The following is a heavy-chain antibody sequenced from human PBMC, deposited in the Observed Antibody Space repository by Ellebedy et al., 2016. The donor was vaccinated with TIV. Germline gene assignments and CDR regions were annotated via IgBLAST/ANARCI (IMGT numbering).Heavy chain of an antibody. Sequence: SETLSLTXAVSGGSISSSNWWSWVRQPPGKGLEWIGEIYHSGSTNYNPSPKSRVTISVDKSKNQFSLKLSSVTAADTAVYYCARDPVHRQWHHYYYYGMDVWGQGTTVTVSS. D-gene: IGHD6-19*01. V-gene: IGHV4-4*02. CDR2: IYHSGST. CDR1: GGSISSSNW. J-gene: IGHJ6*02. CDR3: ARDPVHRQWHHYYYYGMDV.